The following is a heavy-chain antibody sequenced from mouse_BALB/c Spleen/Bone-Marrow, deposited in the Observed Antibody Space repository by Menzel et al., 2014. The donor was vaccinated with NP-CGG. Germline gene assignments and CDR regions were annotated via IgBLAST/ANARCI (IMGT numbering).Heavy chain of an antibody. V-gene: IGHV2-9*02. J-gene: IGHJ4*01. CDR1: GFSLTSYG. CDR2: IWAGGST. D-gene: IGHD2-4*01. Sequence: VMLVESGPGLVAPSHSLSITCTVSGFSLTSYGVHWVRQPPGKGLEWLGVIWAGGSTNYNSALMSRLSISKDNSKSQVFLKMNSLQTDDTAMYYCARESTMITSMDYWGQGTSVTVSS. CDR3: ARESTMITSMDY.